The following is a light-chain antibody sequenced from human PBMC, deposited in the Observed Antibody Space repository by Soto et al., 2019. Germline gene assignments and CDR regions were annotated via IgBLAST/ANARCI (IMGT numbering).Light chain of an antibody. CDR3: QQRYNWPPLT. Sequence: EIVLTQSPATLSLSPGERATLSCRASQTVGSFLAWYQHKPGQAPRLLIYNTSKRANGIPARFGGSGSGTDFTLTISSLEPEDFAVYYCQQRYNWPPLTFGGGTKVEMK. V-gene: IGKV3-11*01. CDR1: QTVGSF. CDR2: NTS. J-gene: IGKJ4*01.